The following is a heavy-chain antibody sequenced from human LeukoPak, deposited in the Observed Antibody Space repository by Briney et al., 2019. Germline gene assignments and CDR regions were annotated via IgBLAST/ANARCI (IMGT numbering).Heavy chain of an antibody. J-gene: IGHJ3*02. CDR3: ARDWVAASSFDI. Sequence: GGSLRLSCAASGFTFSSYAMSWVRQAPGKGLEWVSAISDSGDNTYYADSVKGRFTISRDNSKNTLYLQMNSLRAEDTAVYYCARDWVAASSFDIWGQGTMVTVSS. D-gene: IGHD6-13*01. V-gene: IGHV3-23*01. CDR2: ISDSGDNT. CDR1: GFTFSSYA.